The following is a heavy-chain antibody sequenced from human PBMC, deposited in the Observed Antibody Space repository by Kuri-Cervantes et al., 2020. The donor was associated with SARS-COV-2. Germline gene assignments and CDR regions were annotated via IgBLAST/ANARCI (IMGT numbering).Heavy chain of an antibody. CDR3: ARAQVRGVIITFSDY. Sequence: SETLSLTCTVSGGSISSGGYYWSWIRQHPGKGLEWIGYIYYSGSTYYNPSLKSRVTISVDTSKNQFSLKLSSVTAADTAVYYCARAQVRGVIITFSDYWGQGTLVTVSS. V-gene: IGHV4-31*03. CDR1: GGSISSGGYY. J-gene: IGHJ4*02. D-gene: IGHD3-10*01. CDR2: IYYSGST.